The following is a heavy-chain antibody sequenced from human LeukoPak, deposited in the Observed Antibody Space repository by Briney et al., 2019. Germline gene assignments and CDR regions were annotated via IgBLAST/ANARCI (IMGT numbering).Heavy chain of an antibody. CDR3: ARDPDGYNYSDY. D-gene: IGHD5-24*01. CDR2: IYYSGST. Sequence: PSETLSLTCTVSGGSISSYYWSWIRQPPGKGLEWIGYIYYSGSTNYNPSLKSRVTISVDTSKNQFSLKLSSVTAADTAVYYCARDPDGYNYSDYWGQGTLVTVSS. CDR1: GGSISSYY. J-gene: IGHJ4*02. V-gene: IGHV4-59*01.